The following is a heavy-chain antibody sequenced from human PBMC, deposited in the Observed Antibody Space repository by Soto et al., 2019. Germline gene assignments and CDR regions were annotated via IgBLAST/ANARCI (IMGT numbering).Heavy chain of an antibody. J-gene: IGHJ6*02. V-gene: IGHV3-30*18. CDR1: GFTFSSYG. D-gene: IGHD3-3*01. CDR2: ISYDGSNK. CDR3: AKGLLWRTTPAPWPYYYYGMDV. Sequence: GGSLRLSCAASGFTFSSYGMHWVRQAPGKGLEWVAVISYDGSNKYYADSVKGRFTISRDNSKNTLYLQMNSLRAEDTAVYYCAKGLLWRTTPAPWPYYYYGMDVWGQGTTVTVSS.